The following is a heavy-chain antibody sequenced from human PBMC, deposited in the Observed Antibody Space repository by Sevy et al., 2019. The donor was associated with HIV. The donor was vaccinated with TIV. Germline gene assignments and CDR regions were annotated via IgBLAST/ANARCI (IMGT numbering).Heavy chain of an antibody. D-gene: IGHD3-22*01. CDR3: ARGNSGSFDY. Sequence: GGSLRLSCAASGFSFSNYWMHWVRQAPGKGLEWVANIKQDESEKYYVASVKGRFTISRDNAKNSVYLQMNSLRPEDTDIYYCARGNSGSFDYWGQGTLVTVSS. V-gene: IGHV3-7*04. CDR1: GFSFSNYW. CDR2: IKQDESEK. J-gene: IGHJ4*02.